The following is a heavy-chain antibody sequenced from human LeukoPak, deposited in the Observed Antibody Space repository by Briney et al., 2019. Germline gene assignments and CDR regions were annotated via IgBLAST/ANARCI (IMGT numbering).Heavy chain of an antibody. J-gene: IGHJ5*02. D-gene: IGHD3-3*01. CDR1: GYTFTSYD. Sequence: ASVKVSCKASGYTFTSYDINWVRQATGQGLEWMGWMNPNSGNTGCAQKFQGRVTMTRNTSISTAYMELSSLRSEDTAVYYCARGLYDFWSGYYLGCWFDPWGQGTLVTVSS. CDR2: MNPNSGNT. V-gene: IGHV1-8*01. CDR3: ARGLYDFWSGYYLGCWFDP.